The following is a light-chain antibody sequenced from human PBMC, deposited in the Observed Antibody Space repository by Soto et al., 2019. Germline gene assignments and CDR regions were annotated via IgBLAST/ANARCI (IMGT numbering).Light chain of an antibody. V-gene: IGLV2-14*01. CDR2: EIS. Sequence: QSALTQPASVSGSPGQSITISCTGTSSDVGGYNYVSWYQQHPGRVPKLLIYEISNRPSGVSNRFSGSRSGNTASLTISGLQAEDEADYYCSSYTSSSTNVFGPGTKVTVL. J-gene: IGLJ1*01. CDR1: SSDVGGYNY. CDR3: SSYTSSSTNV.